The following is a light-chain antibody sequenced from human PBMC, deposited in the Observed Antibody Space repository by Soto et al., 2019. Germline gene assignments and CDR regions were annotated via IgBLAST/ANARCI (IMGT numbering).Light chain of an antibody. CDR2: GAS. CDR1: QSVSSN. CDR3: HQYNNWHPYT. Sequence: EIVMTQSPATLSVSPGERATLSCRASQSVSSNLAWYQQKPGQAPRLLIYGASTRATGIPARFSGSGSGTEFTHPISSLQPQDYAVYYYHQYNNWHPYTFGQGTKLEIK. V-gene: IGKV3-15*01. J-gene: IGKJ2*01.